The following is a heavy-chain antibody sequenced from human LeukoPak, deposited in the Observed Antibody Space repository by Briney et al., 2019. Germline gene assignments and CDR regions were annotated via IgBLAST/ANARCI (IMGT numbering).Heavy chain of an antibody. Sequence: PSETLSLTCTVSGGSISSHYWSWIRQPPGKGLEWIGYIYYSGSTNYNPSLKSRVTISVDTSKNQFSLKLSPVTAADTAVYYCARDDYGQFDYWGQGTLVTVSS. J-gene: IGHJ4*02. CDR2: IYYSGST. D-gene: IGHD3-16*01. CDR1: GGSISSHY. V-gene: IGHV4-59*11. CDR3: ARDDYGQFDY.